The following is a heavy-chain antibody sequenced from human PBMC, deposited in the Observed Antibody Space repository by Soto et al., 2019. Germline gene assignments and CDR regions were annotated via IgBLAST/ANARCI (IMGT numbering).Heavy chain of an antibody. J-gene: IGHJ6*02. CDR1: GFTFSSYA. D-gene: IGHD2-21*01. Sequence: EVQLLESGGGLVQPGGSLRLSCAASGFTFSSYAMSWVRQAPGKGLEWVSAISGSGGSTYYADSVKGRFTISRDNSKNTLYLRMNSLRADDTAVYYCAKVDVMGLQGGMDVWGQGTTVTVSS. CDR2: ISGSGGST. CDR3: AKVDVMGLQGGMDV. V-gene: IGHV3-23*01.